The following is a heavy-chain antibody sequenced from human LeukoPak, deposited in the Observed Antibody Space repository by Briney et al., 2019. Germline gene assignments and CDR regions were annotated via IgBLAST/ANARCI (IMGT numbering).Heavy chain of an antibody. J-gene: IGHJ4*02. V-gene: IGHV3-21*01. Sequence: PGRSLRLSCAASGFTFSNFGLHWVRQAPGKGLEWVSSISSSSSYMYYADSVKGRFTISRDNAKNSLYLQMNSLRAEDTAVYYCARDLSSGWFSFGYWGQGTLVTVSS. CDR1: GFTFSNFG. CDR3: ARDLSSGWFSFGY. D-gene: IGHD6-19*01. CDR2: ISSSSSYM.